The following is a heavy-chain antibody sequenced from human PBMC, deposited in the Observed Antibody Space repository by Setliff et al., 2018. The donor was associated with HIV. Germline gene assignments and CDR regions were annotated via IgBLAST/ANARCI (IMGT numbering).Heavy chain of an antibody. V-gene: IGHV4-39*07. CDR3: AKDLYYDILTGYPWGAFDI. CDR2: IYYSGTT. J-gene: IGHJ3*02. CDR1: GYSISSSGYY. D-gene: IGHD3-9*01. Sequence: SETLSLTCAVSGYSISSSGYYWGWIRQPPGKGLEWIGSIYYSGTTKYNPSLKSRVTISVDTSKNQFSLKLSSVTAADTAVYYCAKDLYYDILTGYPWGAFDIWGQGTMVTVSS.